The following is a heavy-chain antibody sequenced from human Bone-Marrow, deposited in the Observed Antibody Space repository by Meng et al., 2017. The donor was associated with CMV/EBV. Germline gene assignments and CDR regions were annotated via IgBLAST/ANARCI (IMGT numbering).Heavy chain of an antibody. J-gene: IGHJ1*01. Sequence: LTCTGSGVASMNAYWWSWVRQSQGKGLEWIGEILHSGLTNYNPALKSRVTVSVDKSKTQFSLRLVSVTAADTAGYYCGRNGDYSIEHWGQGTLVTVSS. D-gene: IGHD4-17*01. CDR3: GRNGDYSIEH. CDR1: GVASMNAYW. V-gene: IGHV4-4*02. CDR2: ILHSGLT.